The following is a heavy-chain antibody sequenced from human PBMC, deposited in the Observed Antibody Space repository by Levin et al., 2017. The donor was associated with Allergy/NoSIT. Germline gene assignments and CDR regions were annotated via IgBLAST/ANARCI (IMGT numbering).Heavy chain of an antibody. J-gene: IGHJ4*02. CDR3: ARGLYTMIVVVINGIDY. CDR2: ISYDGSNK. Sequence: GGSLRLSCAASGFTFSSYAMHWVRQAPGKGLEWVAVISYDGSNKYYADSVKGRFTISRDNSKNTLYLQMNSLRAEDTAVYYCARGLYTMIVVVINGIDYWGQGTLVTVSS. D-gene: IGHD3-22*01. CDR1: GFTFSSYA. V-gene: IGHV3-30*04.